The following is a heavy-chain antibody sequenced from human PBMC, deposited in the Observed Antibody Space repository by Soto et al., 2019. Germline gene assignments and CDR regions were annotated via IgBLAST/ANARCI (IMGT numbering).Heavy chain of an antibody. V-gene: IGHV1-69*13. CDR2: IIPRSAKS. CDR3: ARVIVGATADDAFDI. CDR1: GDTFSTYS. D-gene: IGHD1-26*01. Sequence: ASVKVSCKASGDTFSTYSITWMRQVPGQGLEWMGGIIPRSAKSNYAQKFQGRVTITADESTSTAYMELSSLRSEDTAVYYCARVIVGATADDAFDIWGQGTMVTVSS. J-gene: IGHJ3*02.